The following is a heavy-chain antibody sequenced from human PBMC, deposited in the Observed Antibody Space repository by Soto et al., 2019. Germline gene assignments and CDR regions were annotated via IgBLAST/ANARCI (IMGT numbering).Heavy chain of an antibody. CDR3: ARTFVDGMAGFGP. V-gene: IGHV3-74*01. Sequence: GGSLRRSCAAAVFTISTNWMHRVRQVPGKGLVWVSRISSGGTYTNYADSVKGRFTISRDSARNTLFLQMNYRTGEDTAVYYCARTFVDGMAGFGPWGQGTLVTVSS. CDR2: ISSGGTYT. J-gene: IGHJ5*02. D-gene: IGHD2-15*01. CDR1: VFTISTNW.